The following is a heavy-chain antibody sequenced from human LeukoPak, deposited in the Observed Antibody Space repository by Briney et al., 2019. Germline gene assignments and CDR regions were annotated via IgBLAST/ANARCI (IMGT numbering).Heavy chain of an antibody. V-gene: IGHV1-3*01. D-gene: IGHD6-19*01. CDR3: ARGSSSDWPLEY. J-gene: IGHJ4*02. Sequence: ASVKVSCKASGYTFINYAIHWVRQAPGRRLEWMGWINAYNGDTEYSQKLQGRVTITKDTSASTAYMDLSTLRSEDTAVYYCARGSSSDWPLEYWGRGILVTVSS. CDR2: INAYNGDT. CDR1: GYTFINYA.